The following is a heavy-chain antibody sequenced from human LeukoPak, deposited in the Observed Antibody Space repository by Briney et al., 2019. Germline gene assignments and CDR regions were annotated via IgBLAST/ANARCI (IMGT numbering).Heavy chain of an antibody. CDR3: AASIMTTVITFLY. J-gene: IGHJ4*02. D-gene: IGHD3-16*01. Sequence: SETLSLTCTVSGEPITSGDYYWSWIRQDPGKGLEWIGYIHHGESTDYNPSLQSRVTISVDSSKNQFSLKLSSVTSADTAVYYCAASIMTTVITFLYWGQGTLVTVSS. CDR2: IHHGEST. V-gene: IGHV4-31*03. CDR1: GEPITSGDYY.